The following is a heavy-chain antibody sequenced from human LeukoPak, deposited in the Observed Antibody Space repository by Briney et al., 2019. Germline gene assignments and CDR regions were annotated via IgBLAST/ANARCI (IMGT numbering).Heavy chain of an antibody. CDR3: ARAQSTYYYDSSGHTGGCCAFDI. J-gene: IGHJ3*02. D-gene: IGHD3-22*01. V-gene: IGHV4-61*02. CDR1: GGSISSGSYS. Sequence: SQTLSLTCTVSGGSISSGSYSWSWIRQPAGKGLEWIGRIYSSGSTNYNPSLKSRVTISVDTSKKQFSLKLSSVTAADTAVYYCARAQSTYYYDSSGHTGGCCAFDIWGQGTMVTVSS. CDR2: IYSSGST.